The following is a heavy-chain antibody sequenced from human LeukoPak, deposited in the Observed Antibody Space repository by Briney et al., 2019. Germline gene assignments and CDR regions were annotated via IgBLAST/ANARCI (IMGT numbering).Heavy chain of an antibody. Sequence: GESLKISCKGSGYSFTSYWIGWVRQMPGKGLEWMGIIYPGDSDTRYSPSFQGQVTISADKSISTAYLQWSSLKASDTAMYYCARHSFRSGWYTSPGNWFDPWGQGTLVTVSS. J-gene: IGHJ5*02. CDR3: ARHSFRSGWYTSPGNWFDP. V-gene: IGHV5-51*01. CDR2: IYPGDSDT. D-gene: IGHD6-19*01. CDR1: GYSFTSYW.